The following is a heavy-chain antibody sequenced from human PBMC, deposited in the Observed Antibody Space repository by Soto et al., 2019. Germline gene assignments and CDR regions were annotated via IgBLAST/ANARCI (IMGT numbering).Heavy chain of an antibody. Sequence: GQGPGLSSETLSLTCAVSGGSISSGGYSWSWIRQPPGKGLEWIGYIYHSGNTYYIPSLMSRVTISVDSSKNHFSLKLSSVTAADTAVYYCARGLNGGGSCYNCRWAEYFQHWGQGTLVTVSS. CDR2: IYHSGNT. CDR3: ARGLNGGGSCYNCRWAEYFQH. V-gene: IGHV4-30-2*01. J-gene: IGHJ1*01. D-gene: IGHD2-15*01. CDR1: GGSISSGGYS.